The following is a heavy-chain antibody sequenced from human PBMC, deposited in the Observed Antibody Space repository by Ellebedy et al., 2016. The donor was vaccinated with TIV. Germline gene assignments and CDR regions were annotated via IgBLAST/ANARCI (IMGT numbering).Heavy chain of an antibody. CDR2: ISSGGSSI. CDR3: ARDQMGTMSY. CDR1: GFTFSSYS. J-gene: IGHJ4*02. D-gene: IGHD5-24*01. V-gene: IGHV3-48*04. Sequence: PGGSLRLSCAASGFTFSSYSMNWVRQAPGKGLEWISYISSGGSSIKYADSVKGRFTISRDNAKNSLLLQMNSLRAEDTAVYYCARDQMGTMSYWGQGSLVIVSS.